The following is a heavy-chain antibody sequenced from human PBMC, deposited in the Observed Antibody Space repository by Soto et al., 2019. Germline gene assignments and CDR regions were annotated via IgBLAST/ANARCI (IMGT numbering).Heavy chain of an antibody. Sequence: PSGTLALTCTASGESMSSCYWSWLRQSPGEGLEWIGHISNTGTTNYSPSLKSRVFMSVDTSKTQISLKVSSVNAADTAVYYCARGTRSNSGYEPDLYFDLRGRPTLV. V-gene: IGHV4-59*01. CDR3: ARGTRSNSGYEPDLYFDL. CDR2: ISNTGTT. J-gene: IGHJ2*01. CDR1: GESMSSCY. D-gene: IGHD5-12*01.